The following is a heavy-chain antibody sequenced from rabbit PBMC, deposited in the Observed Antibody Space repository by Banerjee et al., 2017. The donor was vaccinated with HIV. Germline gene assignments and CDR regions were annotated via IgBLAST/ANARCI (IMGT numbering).Heavy chain of an antibody. CDR1: GFTISSSYW. Sequence: QEQLVESGGGLVQPEGSLALTCKASGFTISSSYWICWVRQAPGKGLEWIGCINTGSGSAYCATWAKGRFTISKTSSTTVTLQMTSLTAADTATYFCARNLNLWGPGTLVTVS. V-gene: IGHV1S45*01. D-gene: IGHD5-1*01. CDR3: ARNLNL. J-gene: IGHJ4*01. CDR2: INTGSGSA.